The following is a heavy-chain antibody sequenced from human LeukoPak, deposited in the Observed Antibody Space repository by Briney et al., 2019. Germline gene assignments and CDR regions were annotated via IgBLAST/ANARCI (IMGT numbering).Heavy chain of an antibody. V-gene: IGHV4-61*01. D-gene: IGHD2-21*01. CDR3: ARQLGDRLLFDY. CDR2: IYYSGST. Sequence: PSETLSLTCTVSGGSISSSSYFWSWIRQPPGKGLEWIGYIYYSGSTHYNSSLKSRVTISLDTSRNQFSLKLSSVTAADTAVYYCARQLGDRLLFDYWGQGTLVTVSS. CDR1: GGSISSSSYF. J-gene: IGHJ4*02.